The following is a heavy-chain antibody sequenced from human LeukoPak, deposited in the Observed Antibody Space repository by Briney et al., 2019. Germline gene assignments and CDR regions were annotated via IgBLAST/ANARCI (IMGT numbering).Heavy chain of an antibody. Sequence: GGSLRLSCTASGFTFSNYAMNWVRQAPGKGLEWVSGLSGSGGTIYYADSVKGRFTISRGNSKNTLYLQMNSLRAEDTAVYYCARERSCSGGSCPRRYYYYYYMDVWGKGTTVTVSS. CDR1: GFTFSNYA. V-gene: IGHV3-23*01. CDR3: ARERSCSGGSCPRRYYYYYYMDV. D-gene: IGHD2-15*01. CDR2: LSGSGGTI. J-gene: IGHJ6*03.